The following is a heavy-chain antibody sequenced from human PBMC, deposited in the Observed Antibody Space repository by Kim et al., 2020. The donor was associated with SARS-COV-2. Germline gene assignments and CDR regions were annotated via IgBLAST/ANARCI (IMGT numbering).Heavy chain of an antibody. D-gene: IGHD6-19*01. CDR3: ARGKAVAVNNWFDP. V-gene: IGHV1-3*01. J-gene: IGHJ5*02. Sequence: SQKFQGRVTMTRDTSASTAYRGLSSLRSEDTAVYYCARGKAVAVNNWFDPWGQGTLVTVSS.